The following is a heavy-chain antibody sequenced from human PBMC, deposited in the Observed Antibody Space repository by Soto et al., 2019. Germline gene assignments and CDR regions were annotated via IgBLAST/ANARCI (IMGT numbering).Heavy chain of an antibody. D-gene: IGHD3-10*01. CDR2: ISGSGYST. CDR1: GFTFTNYA. CDR3: SIVLAEYYYGSRISIYFDY. Sequence: PGGSLRLSCAASGFTFTNYAMNWVRQAPGKGLEWVSGISGSGYSTYYADSVKGRFTISRDNSKNTLYLQMNSLRAEDTAVYYCSIVLAEYYYGSRISIYFDYWGQGTLVTVSS. V-gene: IGHV3-23*01. J-gene: IGHJ4*02.